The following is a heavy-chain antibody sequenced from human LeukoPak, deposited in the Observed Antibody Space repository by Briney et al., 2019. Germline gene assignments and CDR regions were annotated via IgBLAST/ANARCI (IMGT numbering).Heavy chain of an antibody. D-gene: IGHD3-22*01. CDR3: ARRDSSGYYPGAFDI. CDR2: IYYSGST. V-gene: IGHV4-59*08. CDR1: GGSFSGYY. Sequence: SETLSLTCAVYGGSFSGYYWSWIRQPPGKGLEWIGYIYYSGSTNYNPSLKSRVTISVDTSKNQFSLKLSSVTAADTAVYYCARRDSSGYYPGAFDIWGQGTMVTVSS. J-gene: IGHJ3*02.